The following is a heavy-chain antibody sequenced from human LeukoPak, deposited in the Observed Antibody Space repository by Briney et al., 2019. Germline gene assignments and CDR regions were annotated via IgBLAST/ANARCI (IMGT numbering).Heavy chain of an antibody. J-gene: IGHJ5*02. CDR1: GGSISSYY. CDR2: IYYSGST. D-gene: IGHD2-2*01. CDR3: ARDSNDGWFDP. V-gene: IGHV4-59*01. Sequence: PSETLSLTCTVSGGSISSYYWSWIRQPPGKGLEWIGYIYYSGSTNYNPSLKSRVTISVDTSKNQFSLKLSSVTAADTAVYYCARDSNDGWFDPWGQGTLVTVSS.